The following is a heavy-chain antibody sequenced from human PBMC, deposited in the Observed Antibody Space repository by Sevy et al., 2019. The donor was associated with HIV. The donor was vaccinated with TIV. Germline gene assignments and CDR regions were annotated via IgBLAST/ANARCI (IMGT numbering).Heavy chain of an antibody. D-gene: IGHD2-2*01. CDR2: IYYSGST. V-gene: IGHV4-59*01. CDR3: ARVGSTSIFFFDY. Sequence: SETLSLTCNVSGGSISSYYWSWIRQPPGKGLEWIGSIYYSGSTNYNPSLQSRVSISVDTSKNQFSLKLNSVTAADTAMYYCARVGSTSIFFFDYWGQGTLVTVSS. CDR1: GGSISSYY. J-gene: IGHJ4*02.